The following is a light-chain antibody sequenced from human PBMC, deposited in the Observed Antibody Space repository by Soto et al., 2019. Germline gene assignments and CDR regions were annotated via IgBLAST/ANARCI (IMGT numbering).Light chain of an antibody. J-gene: IGKJ4*01. CDR3: QQYYSTPLT. CDR1: PSVLYSSNNKNY. V-gene: IGKV4-1*01. CDR2: WAS. Sequence: DIVMTQSPDSLAVSLGARATINCKSSPSVLYSSNNKNYLDWYQQKPGQPPKLLIYWASTRESGVPDRFSGSGSGTDCTLTISSRQAEDVAVYYCQQYYSTPLTFGGGTKVAIK.